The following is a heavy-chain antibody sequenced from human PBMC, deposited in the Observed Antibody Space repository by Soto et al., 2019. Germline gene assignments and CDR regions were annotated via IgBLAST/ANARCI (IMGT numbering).Heavy chain of an antibody. Sequence: GGSLRLSCAASGFTFSSYWMHWVRQAPGKGLVWVSRINSDGSSTSYADSVKGRFTISRDNAKNTLYLQMNSLRAEDTAVYYCARDLRLRYSHYYFDYWGQGTLVTVSS. CDR2: INSDGSST. CDR3: ARDLRLRYSHYYFDY. D-gene: IGHD3-9*01. J-gene: IGHJ4*02. CDR1: GFTFSSYW. V-gene: IGHV3-74*01.